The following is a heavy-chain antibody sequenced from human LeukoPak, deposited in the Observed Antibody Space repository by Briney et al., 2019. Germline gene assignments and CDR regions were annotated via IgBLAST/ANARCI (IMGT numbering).Heavy chain of an antibody. CDR3: ARGQYDSGGYHYGVRAFFFDY. CDR2: INYRGRT. Sequence: PAETLSLTCGVYGESFSVDFWTWLRQAPGKGLEWIGEINYRGRTNYSPSLTGRVTISVDTSTNQFSLQLRSVTAADTALYYCARGQYDSGGYHYGVRAFFFDYWGQGILVTVSS. CDR1: GESFSVDF. J-gene: IGHJ4*02. V-gene: IGHV4-34*01. D-gene: IGHD3-22*01.